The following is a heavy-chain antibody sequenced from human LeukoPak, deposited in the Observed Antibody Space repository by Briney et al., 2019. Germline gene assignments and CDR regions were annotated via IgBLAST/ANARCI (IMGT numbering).Heavy chain of an antibody. V-gene: IGHV4-61*02. D-gene: IGHD3-10*01. CDR1: GGSISSGSYY. J-gene: IGHJ4*02. Sequence: SETLSLTCTVSGGSISSGSYYWSWIRQPAGKGLEWIGRIYTSGGTNYNPSLKSRVTISVDTSKNQFSLKLSSVTAADTAVYYCASSAVLLWFGELFHFDYWGQGTLVTVSS. CDR2: IYTSGGT. CDR3: ASSAVLLWFGELFHFDY.